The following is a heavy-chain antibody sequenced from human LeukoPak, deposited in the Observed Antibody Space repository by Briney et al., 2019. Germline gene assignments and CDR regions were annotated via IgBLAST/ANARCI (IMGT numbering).Heavy chain of an antibody. V-gene: IGHV3-23*01. Sequence: GGSLRLPCAASGFTFWYYAMSWVRQAPGKGLEWVSTISGSGHHTYYADSVKGRFTVSRDDSKNTLYLQMNSLTVEDTAMFYCAKDPSSGGGWFDPWGAGTLVAVSS. CDR3: AKDPSSGGGWFDP. J-gene: IGHJ5*02. D-gene: IGHD6-25*01. CDR2: ISGSGHHT. CDR1: GFTFWYYA.